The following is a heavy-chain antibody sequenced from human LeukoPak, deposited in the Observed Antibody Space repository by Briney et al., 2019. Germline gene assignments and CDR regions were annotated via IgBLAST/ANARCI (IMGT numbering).Heavy chain of an antibody. CDR1: GYTFPSYF. Sequence: ASVTVSCKASGYTFPSYFMHWVRQATGQGLEWMGIINPTGGSTTYAQKFQGRVTMTRDTSTSTVYMELSSLRSDDTAVYYCARTAARRFDYWGQGTLVTVSS. V-gene: IGHV1-46*01. CDR3: ARTAARRFDY. CDR2: INPTGGST. D-gene: IGHD6-6*01. J-gene: IGHJ4*02.